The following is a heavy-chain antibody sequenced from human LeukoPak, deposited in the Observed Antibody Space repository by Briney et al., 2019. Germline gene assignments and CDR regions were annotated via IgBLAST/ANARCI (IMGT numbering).Heavy chain of an antibody. CDR1: GFTFSSYS. D-gene: IGHD2-2*01. V-gene: IGHV3-21*01. Sequence: GGSLTLSCPASGFTFSSYSMNWVRQAAGKGLEWVSSISRSSSYIYYADSVKGRFTISRDNAKNSLYLQMNSLRAEDTAVYYCARDLGEYQLLPACFDPWGQGTLVTVSS. J-gene: IGHJ5*02. CDR2: ISRSSSYI. CDR3: ARDLGEYQLLPACFDP.